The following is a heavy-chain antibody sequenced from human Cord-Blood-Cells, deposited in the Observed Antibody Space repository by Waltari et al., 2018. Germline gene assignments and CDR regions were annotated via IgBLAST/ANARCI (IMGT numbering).Heavy chain of an antibody. CDR2: IYYSGST. Sequence: QVQLQESGPGLVKPSETLSLTCTVSGGSVSSGSYYWSWIRQPPGKGLEWIGYIYYSGSTNYTPSRKSRVTISLDTSKNQFSLKLSSVTAADTAVYYCARMRGDFWSGYYGDYYFDYWGQGTLVTVSS. V-gene: IGHV4-61*01. CDR1: GGSVSSGSYY. D-gene: IGHD3-3*01. CDR3: ARMRGDFWSGYYGDYYFDY. J-gene: IGHJ4*02.